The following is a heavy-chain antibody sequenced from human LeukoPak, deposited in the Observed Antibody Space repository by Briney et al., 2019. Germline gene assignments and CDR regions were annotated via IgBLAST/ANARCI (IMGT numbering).Heavy chain of an antibody. Sequence: GRSLRLSCAASGFTFSSYAMHWVRQAPGKGLEWVALISYDGSNKYYADSVKGRFTISRDNSKNTLYLQMNSLRAEDTAVYYCARASVGWWHDRPYYMDVWGKGITGTVSS. V-gene: IGHV3-30*04. J-gene: IGHJ6*03. CDR2: ISYDGSNK. D-gene: IGHD2-8*02. CDR3: ARASVGWWHDRPYYMDV. CDR1: GFTFSSYA.